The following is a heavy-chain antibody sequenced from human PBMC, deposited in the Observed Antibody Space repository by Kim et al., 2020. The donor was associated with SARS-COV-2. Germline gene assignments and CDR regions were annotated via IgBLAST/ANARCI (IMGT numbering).Heavy chain of an antibody. Sequence: GGSLRLSCAASGFTFSSYAMSWVRQAPGKGLEWVSAISGSGGSTYYADSVKGRFTISRDNSKNTFYLQMNSLRAEDTAVYYCAKVRARLLGYYYYGMDVWGQGTTVTVSS. V-gene: IGHV3-23*01. CDR2: ISGSGGST. D-gene: IGHD2-8*02. J-gene: IGHJ6*02. CDR3: AKVRARLLGYYYYGMDV. CDR1: GFTFSSYA.